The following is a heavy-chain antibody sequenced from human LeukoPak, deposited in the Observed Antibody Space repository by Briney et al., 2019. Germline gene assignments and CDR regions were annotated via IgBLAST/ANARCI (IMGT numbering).Heavy chain of an antibody. CDR3: AREGHCSSTSCYSGWFDP. V-gene: IGHV4-30-4*08. D-gene: IGHD2-2*01. Sequence: SQTLSLTCTVSGGSISSGDYYWSWIRQPPGKGLEWIGYIYYSGSTYYNPSLKSRVTISVDTTKNQFSMKLSSVTAADTAVYYCAREGHCSSTSCYSGWFDPWGQGTLVTASS. CDR2: IYYSGST. J-gene: IGHJ5*02. CDR1: GGSISSGDYY.